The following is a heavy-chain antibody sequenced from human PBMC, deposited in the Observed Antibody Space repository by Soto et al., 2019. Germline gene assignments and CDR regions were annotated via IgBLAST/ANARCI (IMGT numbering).Heavy chain of an antibody. CDR2: INAGNGNT. CDR3: AREGLGSSGRLDY. D-gene: IGHD6-19*01. J-gene: IGHJ4*02. Sequence: GASVKVSCKAPGYTFTSYAMHWVRQAPGQRLEWMGWINAGNGNTKYSQKFQGRVTITRDTSASTAYMELSSLRSEDKAVYYCAREGLGSSGRLDYWGQGTLVTVSS. V-gene: IGHV1-3*01. CDR1: GYTFTSYA.